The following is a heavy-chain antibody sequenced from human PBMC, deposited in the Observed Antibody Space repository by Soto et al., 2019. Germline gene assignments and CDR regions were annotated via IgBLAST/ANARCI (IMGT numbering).Heavy chain of an antibody. V-gene: IGHV4-34*09. D-gene: IGHD3-22*01. CDR3: ARARQYYDCELDP. J-gene: IGHJ5*02. CDR1: GGSFSGQY. CDR2: ITHSGST. Sequence: SETLSLTCAVYGGSFSGQYWSWIRQPPGKGLEWIGYITHSGSTYYNPSLKSRLTISLDTSENQFSLKLTSVTAADTAIYYCARARQYYDCELDPWGQGTLVTVSS.